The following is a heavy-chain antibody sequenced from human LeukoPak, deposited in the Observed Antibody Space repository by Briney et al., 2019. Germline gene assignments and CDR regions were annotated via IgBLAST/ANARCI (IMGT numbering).Heavy chain of an antibody. CDR2: INPSGGST. J-gene: IGHJ4*02. V-gene: IGHV1-46*01. Sequence: ASVKVSCKASGYTFTSYYIHWVRQAPGQGLEWMGIINPSGGSTSYAQKFQGRVTMTRDTSTSTVYMELSSLRSEDTAVYYCAREHVDTRIAVAGTGGFDYWGQGTLVTVSS. CDR3: AREHVDTRIAVAGTGGFDY. CDR1: GYTFTSYY. D-gene: IGHD6-19*01.